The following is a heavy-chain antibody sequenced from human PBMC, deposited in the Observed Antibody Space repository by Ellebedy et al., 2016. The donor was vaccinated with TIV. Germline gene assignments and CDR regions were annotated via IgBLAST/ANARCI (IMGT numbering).Heavy chain of an antibody. Sequence: GGSLRLSCAASGFTFSNSGMNWVRQAPGKGLEWVAFIRFDGNSANYADSAKGRFTISRDNSQNPLYLQMNSLRAEDTAVYYCAKDRNNYGGAPYNGLDIWGQGTTVTVSS. CDR2: IRFDGNSA. V-gene: IGHV3-30*02. J-gene: IGHJ6*02. CDR3: AKDRNNYGGAPYNGLDI. CDR1: GFTFSNSG. D-gene: IGHD1/OR15-1a*01.